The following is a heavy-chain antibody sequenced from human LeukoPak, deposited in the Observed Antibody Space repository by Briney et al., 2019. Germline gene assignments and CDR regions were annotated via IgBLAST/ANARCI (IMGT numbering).Heavy chain of an antibody. CDR1: GFTFSTYA. V-gene: IGHV3-23*01. CDR3: APLGSTVDY. CDR2: ISGSGGNT. Sequence: HPGGSLRLSCAASGFTFSTYAMSWVRQAPGKGLEWVSAISGSGGNTYYADSVKGRFTISRDNSKNTLYLQMNSLRAGDTAVYYCAPLGSTVDYWGQGTLVTVSS. J-gene: IGHJ4*02.